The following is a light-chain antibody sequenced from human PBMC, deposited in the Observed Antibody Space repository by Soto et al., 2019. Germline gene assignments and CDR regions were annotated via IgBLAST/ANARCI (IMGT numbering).Light chain of an antibody. CDR2: AAS. CDR1: QSISSY. CDR3: QQSYSTPPVT. V-gene: IGKV1-39*01. J-gene: IGKJ4*01. Sequence: DIQVTQSPSTLSSYFLDIVTITCRASQSISSYLNCYQQKPGKAPKLLICAASSLQSGVPSRFSGSGSGTDFTLTISSLQPEAFATYYCQQSYSTPPVTFGGGTKVDIK.